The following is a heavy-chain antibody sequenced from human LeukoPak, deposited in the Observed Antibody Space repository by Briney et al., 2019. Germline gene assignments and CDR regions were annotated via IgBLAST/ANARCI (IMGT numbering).Heavy chain of an antibody. CDR1: GFTFSSHG. J-gene: IGHJ4*02. Sequence: GGSERLSCAASGFTFSSHGMHWVRQAPGKGLEWVAVIWYDGSFKYYADSVKGRFTISRDNSNSTVYLQMNSLRAEDTAVYYCARDKSTSCYYFDYWGQGTMVTVSS. D-gene: IGHD2-2*01. CDR3: ARDKSTSCYYFDY. CDR2: IWYDGSFK. V-gene: IGHV3-33*01.